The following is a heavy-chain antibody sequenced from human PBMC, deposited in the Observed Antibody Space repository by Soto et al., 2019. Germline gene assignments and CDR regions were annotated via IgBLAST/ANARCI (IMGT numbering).Heavy chain of an antibody. J-gene: IGHJ6*02. CDR3: AASYSSGWYYYYYGMDV. Sequence: SVKVSCKASGFTFTSSAVQWVRQARGQRLEWIGWIVVGSGNTNYAQKFQERVTITRDMSTSTAYMELSSLRSEDTAVYYCAASYSSGWYYYYYGMDVWGQGTTVTVSS. CDR2: IVVGSGNT. CDR1: GFTFTSSA. D-gene: IGHD6-19*01. V-gene: IGHV1-58*01.